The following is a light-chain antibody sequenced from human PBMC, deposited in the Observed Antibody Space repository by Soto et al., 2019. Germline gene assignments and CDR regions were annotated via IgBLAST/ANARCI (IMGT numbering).Light chain of an antibody. V-gene: IGKV3-20*01. CDR3: QQYAGTPLT. J-gene: IGKJ4*01. CDR2: GAS. CDR1: QTISSSN. Sequence: EIVLTQSPGTLSLSPGERAALSCRASQTISSSNLAWYQQRPGQAPRLLIFGASTRATGIPDRFSGSGSERDFTLTISRLEPGDSAVYYCQQYAGTPLTFGGGTKVEIK.